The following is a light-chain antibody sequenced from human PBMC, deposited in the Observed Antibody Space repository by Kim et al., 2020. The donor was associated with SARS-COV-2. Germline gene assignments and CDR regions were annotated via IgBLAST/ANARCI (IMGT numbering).Light chain of an antibody. CDR2: WAS. J-gene: IGKJ2*01. CDR3: QQYYSTPYT. Sequence: DIVMTQSPDSLAVSLGERATINCKSSQSVLYFSNNKNYLAWYQQKPGQPPKLLIYWASTRESGVPDRFSGSGSGTDFTLTISSLQAEDVAVYYCQQYYSTPYTFGQGTKVDIK. CDR1: QSVLYFSNNKNY. V-gene: IGKV4-1*01.